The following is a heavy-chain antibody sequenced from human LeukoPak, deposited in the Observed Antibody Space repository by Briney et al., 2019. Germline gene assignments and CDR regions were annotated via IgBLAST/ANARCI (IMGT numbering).Heavy chain of an antibody. J-gene: IGHJ4*02. Sequence: GGSLRLSCAASGFTFSSYGMHWVRQAPGKGLEWVAVISYDGSNKYYADSVKGRFTISRDNSKNTLYLQMNSLRAEDTAVYYCAREGEHISSGYFLFTLNTWGQGTLVTVSS. D-gene: IGHD3-22*01. CDR1: GFTFSSYG. V-gene: IGHV3-30*03. CDR3: AREGEHISSGYFLFTLNT. CDR2: ISYDGSNK.